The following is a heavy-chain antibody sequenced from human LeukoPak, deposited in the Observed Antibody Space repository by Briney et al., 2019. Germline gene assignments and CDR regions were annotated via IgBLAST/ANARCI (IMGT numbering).Heavy chain of an antibody. CDR2: ISSSSSYI. CDR1: GFTFSSYS. V-gene: IGHV3-21*01. CDR3: ASTPYYDFWSGYPDYFDY. J-gene: IGHJ4*02. Sequence: GGSLRLSCAASGFTFSSYSMNWVRQAPGKGLEWVPSISSSSSYIYYADSVKGRFTISRDNAKNSLYLQMNSLRAEDTAVYYCASTPYYDFWSGYPDYFDYWGQGTLVTVSS. D-gene: IGHD3-3*01.